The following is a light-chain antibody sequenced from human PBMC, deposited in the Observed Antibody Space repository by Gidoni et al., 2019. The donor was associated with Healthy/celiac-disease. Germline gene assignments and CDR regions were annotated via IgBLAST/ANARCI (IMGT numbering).Light chain of an antibody. CDR2: DAS. CDR3: QQRSNWPPRYT. CDR1: KSVSSY. J-gene: IGKJ2*01. Sequence: EIVLTQSPATLSLSPGERATPSCRASKSVSSYLAWYQQKPGQAPRLLIYDASNRATGIPARFSGSGSGTDFTLTISSLEPEDVAVYDCQQRSNWPPRYTFGQGTKLEIK. V-gene: IGKV3-11*01.